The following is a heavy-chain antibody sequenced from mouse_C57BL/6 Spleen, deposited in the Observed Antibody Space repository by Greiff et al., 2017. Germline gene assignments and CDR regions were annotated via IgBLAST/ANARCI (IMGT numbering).Heavy chain of an antibody. CDR1: GYTFTSYW. CDR2: IDPSDSYP. Sequence: QVQLQQPGAELVKPGASVKLSCKASGYTFTSYWMQWVKPRPGQGLEWIGEIDPSDSYPNYNQKFKGKATSTVETSSSTAYMQLSSLTSEDSAVYYCARGGTDGCAYWGQGTLVTVSA. D-gene: IGHD3-3*01. V-gene: IGHV1-50*01. CDR3: ARGGTDGCAY. J-gene: IGHJ3*01.